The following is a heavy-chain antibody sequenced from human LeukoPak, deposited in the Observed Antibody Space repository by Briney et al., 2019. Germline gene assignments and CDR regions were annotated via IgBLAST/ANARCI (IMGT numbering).Heavy chain of an antibody. D-gene: IGHD2-2*02. V-gene: IGHV5-51*01. CDR2: IYPGDSDT. Sequence: GESLKISCQGSGYSFTSYWIGWVRQMPGKGLEWMGIIYPGDSDTRYSPSFQGRVTISADKSISTAYLQWSSLKASDTAMYYCARHGPGGCSSTSCYMHEGDGYYYYGMDVWGQGTTVTVSS. J-gene: IGHJ6*02. CDR1: GYSFTSYW. CDR3: ARHGPGGCSSTSCYMHEGDGYYYYGMDV.